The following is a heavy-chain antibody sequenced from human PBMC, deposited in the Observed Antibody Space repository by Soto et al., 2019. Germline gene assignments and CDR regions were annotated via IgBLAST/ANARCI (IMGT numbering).Heavy chain of an antibody. Sequence: EVQLLESGGGLAQPGGSLRLSCVGSGLAFSTYDMTWVRQAPGQGLEWVSGMRARSSRTYYADSVKGRFTISRDNSKNTLYLQMSSLRVEDTAVYYCAKDYGELAFDYWGQGTQVTVSS. CDR3: AKDYGELAFDY. V-gene: IGHV3-23*01. CDR2: MRARSSRT. CDR1: GLAFSTYD. J-gene: IGHJ4*02. D-gene: IGHD1-26*01.